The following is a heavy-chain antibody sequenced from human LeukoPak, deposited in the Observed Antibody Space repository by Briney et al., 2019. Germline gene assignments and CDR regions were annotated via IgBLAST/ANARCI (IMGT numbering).Heavy chain of an antibody. J-gene: IGHJ4*02. CDR1: GFTFSSYS. D-gene: IGHD3-10*01. V-gene: IGHV3-21*01. Sequence: GGSLRLSCAASGFTFSSYSMNWVRQAPGKGLEWVSSISSSSSYIYYADSVKGRFTISRDNAKNSLYLQMNSLRAEDTAVYYCAREEGYYGSGSYYPSSHFDYWGQGTLVTVSS. CDR2: ISSSSSYI. CDR3: AREEGYYGSGSYYPSSHFDY.